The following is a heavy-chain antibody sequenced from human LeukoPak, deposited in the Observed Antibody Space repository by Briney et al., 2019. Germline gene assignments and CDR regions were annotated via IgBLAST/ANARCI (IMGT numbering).Heavy chain of an antibody. V-gene: IGHV3-30*03. J-gene: IGHJ6*02. CDR1: GFTFSSYG. CDR3: AREGNYYDMDV. Sequence: PGRSLRLSCAAFGFTFSSYGMHWVRQAPGKGLEWVAVISYDGSNTYYADSVKGRFTISRDNSKNMLYLQMNSLRAEDTAVYYCAREGNYYDMDVWGQGTTVTVSS. CDR2: ISYDGSNT.